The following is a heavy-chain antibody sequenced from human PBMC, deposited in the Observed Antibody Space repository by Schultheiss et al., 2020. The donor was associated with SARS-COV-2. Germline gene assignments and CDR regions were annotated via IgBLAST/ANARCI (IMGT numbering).Heavy chain of an antibody. CDR2: IWYDGSNK. CDR1: GFTFSSYG. J-gene: IGHJ5*02. Sequence: GGSLRLSCAASGFTFSSYGMHWVRQAPGKGLEWVAVIWYDGSNKYYADSVKGRFTISRDNSKNTAYLQMNSLKTEDTAVYYCTRHSSGWNWFDPWGQGTLVTVSS. CDR3: TRHSSGWNWFDP. D-gene: IGHD6-19*01. V-gene: IGHV3-33*01.